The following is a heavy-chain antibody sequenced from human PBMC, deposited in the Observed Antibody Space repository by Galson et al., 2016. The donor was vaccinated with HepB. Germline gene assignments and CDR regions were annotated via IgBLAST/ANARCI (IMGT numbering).Heavy chain of an antibody. V-gene: IGHV3-23*01. Sequence: SLRLSCAASGFTFSTYAMSWVRQAPGKGLEWVSAISSSGDSTYYADSVKGRFTISRDNSKNTLYLQMNSLRAEDTAVYYCCVDTAMDYVFDYWGQGTLVTVSS. J-gene: IGHJ4*02. CDR3: CVDTAMDYVFDY. CDR2: ISSSGDST. CDR1: GFTFSTYA. D-gene: IGHD5-18*01.